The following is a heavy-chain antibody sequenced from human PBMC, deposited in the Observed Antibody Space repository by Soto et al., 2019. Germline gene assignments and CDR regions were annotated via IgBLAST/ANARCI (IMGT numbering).Heavy chain of an antibody. D-gene: IGHD6-19*01. Sequence: EVQLLESGGGLVQPGGSLRLSCAASGFTFSSNAMRWVRQAPVKGLEWVSAISGSGDSTYYADSVKGRFTISRDNSKNTLYLQMNSLRPEDTAVYYCARRRSESYYDYWGQGTLVTVSS. CDR2: ISGSGDST. CDR3: ARRRSESYYDY. V-gene: IGHV3-23*01. J-gene: IGHJ4*02. CDR1: GFTFSSNA.